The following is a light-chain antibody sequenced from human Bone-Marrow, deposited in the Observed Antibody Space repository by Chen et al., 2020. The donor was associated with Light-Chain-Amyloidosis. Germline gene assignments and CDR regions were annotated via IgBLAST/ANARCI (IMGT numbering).Light chain of an antibody. CDR2: GSS. J-gene: IGKJ4*01. CDR1: TTISSNY. V-gene: IGKV3-20*01. Sequence: EIVLTQSPGTLSLSPGEGSNHSCRASTTISSNYLTWYQQKLSQAPRLLIYGSSSRATGIPDRHTGSESGTDFTLAINRLEPGDFAMYYCQQNGTSQLTFGEGTKVEIQ. CDR3: QQNGTSQLT.